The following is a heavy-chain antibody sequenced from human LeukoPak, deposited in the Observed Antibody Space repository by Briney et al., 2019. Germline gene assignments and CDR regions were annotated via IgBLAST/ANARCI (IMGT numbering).Heavy chain of an antibody. D-gene: IGHD3-22*01. Sequence: SETLSLTCAVYGGSFSAYYWSWIRQPPGEGLGWIGEINHSGSTNYNPSLKSRVTISVDTSKNQFSLKLSSVTAADTAVYYCARATSITVIVVAKYYFDYWGQGALVTVSS. CDR1: GGSFSAYY. J-gene: IGHJ4*02. CDR2: INHSGST. CDR3: ARATSITVIVVAKYYFDY. V-gene: IGHV4-34*01.